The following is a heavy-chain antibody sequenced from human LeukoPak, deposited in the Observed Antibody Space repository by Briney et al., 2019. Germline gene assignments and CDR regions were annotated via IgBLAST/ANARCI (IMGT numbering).Heavy chain of an antibody. CDR2: INPSGGST. CDR1: GYTFTSYY. J-gene: IGHJ4*02. CDR3: ARDTYYDSSGSDDKDY. V-gene: IGHV1-46*01. D-gene: IGHD3-22*01. Sequence: ASVKVSCKASGYTFTSYYMHWVRQAPGQGLEWMGIINPSGGSTSYAQKFQGRVTMTRDTSTSTVYMEPSSLRSEDTAVYYCARDTYYDSSGSDDKDYWGQGTLVTVSS.